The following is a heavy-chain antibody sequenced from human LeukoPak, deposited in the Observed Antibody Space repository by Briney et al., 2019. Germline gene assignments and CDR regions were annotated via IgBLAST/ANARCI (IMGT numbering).Heavy chain of an antibody. CDR2: IRSKAYGETT. CDR1: GFTFGDYS. D-gene: IGHD2-15*01. Sequence: GGSLRLSCTTSGFTFGDYSMSWVRQAPGKGLEWVGFIRSKAYGETTEYAASMKGRFTISRDDSKSIAYLQMNSLKTEDTAVYYCTRRFCSGGSCYSWLDYWGQGTLVTVSS. V-gene: IGHV3-49*04. CDR3: TRRFCSGGSCYSWLDY. J-gene: IGHJ4*02.